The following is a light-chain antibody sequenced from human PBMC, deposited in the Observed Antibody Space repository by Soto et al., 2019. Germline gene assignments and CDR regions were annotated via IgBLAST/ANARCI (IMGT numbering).Light chain of an antibody. CDR1: QTISINF. CDR2: GAS. CDR3: PQYGASPLT. V-gene: IGKV3-20*01. Sequence: EIVLTQSPGTLSLSQGERATLSCRASQTISINFLAWFQQKAGQAPRFVIYGASKRATGIPDRFSGSGSGTDFTLTISRLEPEDFAVYYCPQYGASPLTFGGGTQVEI. J-gene: IGKJ4*01.